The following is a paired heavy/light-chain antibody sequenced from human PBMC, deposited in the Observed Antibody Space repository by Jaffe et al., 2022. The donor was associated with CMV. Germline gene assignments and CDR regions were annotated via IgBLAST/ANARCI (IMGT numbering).Heavy chain of an antibody. CDR2: IYFGGTT. CDR1: GGSISSSSYF. V-gene: IGHV4-39*01. D-gene: IGHD3-10*01. CDR3: ARIVRGGSLDWFDP. J-gene: IGHJ5*02. Sequence: QLQLQESGPGLVKPSETLSLTCTVSGGSISSSSYFWGWIRQPPGKGLEWVGNIYFGGTTDYNPSLKSRVTISVDTSKNQFSLNLRSVTATDTAVYYCARIVRGGSLDWFDPWGQGTLVTVSS.
Light chain of an antibody. J-gene: IGLJ3*02. V-gene: IGLV4-69*01. Sequence: QLVLTQPPSASASLGASVKFTCTLSSGHSSYAIAWHQQQPDKGPRYLMKVNSDGSHSKGDGIPDRFSGSSSGAERYLTISSLKSEDEADYYCQTWGTGIWVFGGGTKLTVL. CDR1: SGHSSYA. CDR3: QTWGTGIWV. CDR2: VNSDGSH.